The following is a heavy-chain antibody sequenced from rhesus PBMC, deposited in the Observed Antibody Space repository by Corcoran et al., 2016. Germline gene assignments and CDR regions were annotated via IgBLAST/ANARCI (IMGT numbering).Heavy chain of an antibody. J-gene: IGHJ4*01. V-gene: IGHV4-143*01. D-gene: IGHD2-21*01. CDR3: ARMEYCTGSGCYMGNRTGTFDY. CDR1: GGSISGYYL. Sequence: QVQLQESGPGVVKPSETLSLTCAVSGGSISGYYLWSWIRQPPGKGLEWIGRFRSGGSTNNNPSLKSRVTSSIDTSKNQFSLKLSSVTAADTTGYYCARMEYCTGSGCYMGNRTGTFDYWGQGVLVTVSS. CDR2: FRSGGST.